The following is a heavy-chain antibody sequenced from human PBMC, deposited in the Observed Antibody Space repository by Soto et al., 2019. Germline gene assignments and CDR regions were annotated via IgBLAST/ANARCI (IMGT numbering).Heavy chain of an antibody. CDR1: GGSISSSSYY. CDR2: IYYSGST. D-gene: IGHD3-22*01. V-gene: IGHV4-39*01. CDR3: ARLVYDSSGYRPG. J-gene: IGHJ4*02. Sequence: SETLSLTWTVAGGSISSSSYYWGWIRQSPGKRLEWIGSIYYSGSTYYNPSLKSRVTISVDTSKNQFSLKLSSVTAADTAVYYCARLVYDSSGYRPGWGQGTLVTVSS.